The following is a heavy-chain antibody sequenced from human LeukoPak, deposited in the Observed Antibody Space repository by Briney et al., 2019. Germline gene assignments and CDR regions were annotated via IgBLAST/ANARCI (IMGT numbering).Heavy chain of an antibody. D-gene: IGHD6-19*01. CDR3: ATLGIAVAGTYYYYGMDV. J-gene: IGHJ6*02. Sequence: ASVKVSCKVSGYTLTELSMHWVRQAPGKGLEWMGGFDPEDGETIYAQKFQGRVTMTEDTSTDTAYMELSSLRSEDTAVYYCATLGIAVAGTYYYYGMDVWGQGTTVTVSS. CDR1: GYTLTELS. CDR2: FDPEDGET. V-gene: IGHV1-24*01.